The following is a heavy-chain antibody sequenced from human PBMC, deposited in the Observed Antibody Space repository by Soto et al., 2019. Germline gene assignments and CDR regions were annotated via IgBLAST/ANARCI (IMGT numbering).Heavy chain of an antibody. CDR3: ARVTRDYYYHYGMDV. J-gene: IGHJ6*02. V-gene: IGHV3-48*02. CDR2: ISSSSSTR. Sequence: PGGSLRLSCAASGFTFNSCSMNGVRQAPGKGLEWVSYISSSSSTRYYAESVKGRFTISRDNAKNSLYLQMNSLRDEDTAVYYCARVTRDYYYHYGMDVWGQGTTVTAP. CDR1: GFTFNSCS.